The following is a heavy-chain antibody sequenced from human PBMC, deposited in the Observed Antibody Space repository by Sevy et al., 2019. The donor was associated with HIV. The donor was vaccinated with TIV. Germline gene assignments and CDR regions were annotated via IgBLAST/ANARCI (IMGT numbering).Heavy chain of an antibody. CDR3: TTVAQFTAFDI. J-gene: IGHJ3*02. Sequence: GESLKISCSASGFTFFNAWMSWVRQAPGKGLEWVGRIKSETDGGTREYAAPVKGRFSISRDDSKDTLYLQMNSLKTEDTAVYYCTTVAQFTAFDIWGQGTMVTVSS. V-gene: IGHV3-15*01. CDR2: IKSETDGGTR. CDR1: GFTFFNAW.